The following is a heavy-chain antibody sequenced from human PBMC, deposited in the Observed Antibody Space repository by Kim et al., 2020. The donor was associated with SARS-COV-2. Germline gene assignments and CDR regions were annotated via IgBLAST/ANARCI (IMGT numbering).Heavy chain of an antibody. CDR1: GFTVSSNY. CDR3: ARDLLEDVGFGELFLYGMGV. D-gene: IGHD3-10*01. J-gene: IGHJ6*02. CDR2: IYSGGIT. V-gene: IGHV3-66*02. Sequence: GGSLRLSCAASGFTVSSNYMSWVRQAPGKGLEWVSVIYSGGITYYADSVKGRFTISRDNSKNTLYLQMNSLRAEDTAVYYCARDLLEDVGFGELFLYGMGVWGQGNTVTVSS.